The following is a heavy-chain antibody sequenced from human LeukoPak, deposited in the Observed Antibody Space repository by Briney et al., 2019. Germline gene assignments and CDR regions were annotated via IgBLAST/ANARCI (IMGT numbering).Heavy chain of an antibody. Sequence: SETLSLTCTVSGGSISSYYWSWIRQPAGKGLEWIGRIHTSGSTNYNPSLKSRVTMSVGTSKNQFSLKLSSVTAADTAVYYCARHFWSGCYFFDPWGQGTLVTVSS. D-gene: IGHD3-3*02. CDR1: GGSISSYY. CDR3: ARHFWSGCYFFDP. CDR2: IHTSGST. V-gene: IGHV4-4*07. J-gene: IGHJ5*02.